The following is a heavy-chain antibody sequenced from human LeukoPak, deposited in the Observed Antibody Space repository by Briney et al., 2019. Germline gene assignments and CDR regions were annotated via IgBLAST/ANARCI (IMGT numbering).Heavy chain of an antibody. J-gene: IGHJ5*01. Sequence: SATLSLTCTVSGGSISTYYWSWIRQPPGKGLEWIGYIYYSGSTNYNPSLNGRVTLSVDTSKNQFSLKLSSVSAADTAVYYCARDRGYGDYNWFDSWGQGTLVTVSS. D-gene: IGHD4-17*01. CDR3: ARDRGYGDYNWFDS. CDR1: GGSISTYY. V-gene: IGHV4-59*01. CDR2: IYYSGST.